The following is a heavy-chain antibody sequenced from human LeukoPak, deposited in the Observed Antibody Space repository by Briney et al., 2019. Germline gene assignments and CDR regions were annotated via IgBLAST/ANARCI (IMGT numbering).Heavy chain of an antibody. D-gene: IGHD3-10*01. CDR1: GFTFSSYW. CDR2: IKQDGSEK. Sequence: PGGSLRLSCAASGFTFSSYWMSWVRQAPGKGLEWVANIKQDGSEKYYVDSVKGRFTISRDNAKNSLYLQMNSLRAEDTAVYYCAREEGSGSYYFRDQDCWGQGTLVTVSS. J-gene: IGHJ4*02. V-gene: IGHV3-7*01. CDR3: AREEGSGSYYFRDQDC.